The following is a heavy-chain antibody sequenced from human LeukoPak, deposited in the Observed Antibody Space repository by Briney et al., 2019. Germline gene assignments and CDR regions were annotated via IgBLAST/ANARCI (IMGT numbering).Heavy chain of an antibody. J-gene: IGHJ4*02. CDR1: GFTFSTYW. V-gene: IGHV3-7*01. D-gene: IGHD2-21*02. Sequence: PGGSLRLSCAASGFTFSTYWMNWYRQAPGKGLEWLGHINQDASEINYVDSVRGRFTISRDNAKNSLHLQMNSLRAEDTAVYYCATDRDNSDWQKRFDSWGQGTLVTVSS. CDR2: INQDASEI. CDR3: ATDRDNSDWQKRFDS.